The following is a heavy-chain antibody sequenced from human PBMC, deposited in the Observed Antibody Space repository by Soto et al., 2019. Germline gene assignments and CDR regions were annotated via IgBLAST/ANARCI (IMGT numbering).Heavy chain of an antibody. CDR1: GGSISSYY. V-gene: IGHV4-59*01. J-gene: IGHJ6*02. Sequence: SETLSLTCTVSGGSISSYYWSWIRQPPGKGLEWIGYIYYSGSTNYNPSLKSRVTISVDTSKNQFSLKLSSVTAADTAVYYCARDLLFYDSSGDYYYGMDVWGQGTTVTVSS. CDR2: IYYSGST. D-gene: IGHD3-22*01. CDR3: ARDLLFYDSSGDYYYGMDV.